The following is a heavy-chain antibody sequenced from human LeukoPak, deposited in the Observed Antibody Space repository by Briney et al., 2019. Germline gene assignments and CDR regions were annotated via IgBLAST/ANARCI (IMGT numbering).Heavy chain of an antibody. CDR1: GGSFSGYY. CDR2: INHSGST. Sequence: SEALSLTCAVYGGSFSGYYWSWIRQPPGKGLEWIGEINHSGSTNYNPSLKSRVTISVDTSKNQFSPKLSSVTAADTAVYYCARGRKSFNWFDPWGQGTLVTVSS. CDR3: ARGRKSFNWFDP. J-gene: IGHJ5*02. V-gene: IGHV4-34*01. D-gene: IGHD3-10*01.